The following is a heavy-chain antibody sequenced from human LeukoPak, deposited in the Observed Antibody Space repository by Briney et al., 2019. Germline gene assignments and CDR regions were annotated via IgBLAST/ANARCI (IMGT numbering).Heavy chain of an antibody. CDR2: ISGGGITT. CDR1: GFTFSNYA. D-gene: IGHD5-24*01. CDR3: ARDLDDYNTLPPFFQH. J-gene: IGHJ1*01. V-gene: IGHV3-23*01. Sequence: PGGSLRLSCAASGFTFSNYAVNWVRQAPGQGLEWVSTISGGGITTYSADSVKGRFTISRDNSKNILYLQMNSLRAEDTAVYYCARDLDDYNTLPPFFQHWGQGTRVTVSS.